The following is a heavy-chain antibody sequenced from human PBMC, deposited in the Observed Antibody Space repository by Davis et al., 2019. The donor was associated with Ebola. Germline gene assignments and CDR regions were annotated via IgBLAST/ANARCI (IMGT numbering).Heavy chain of an antibody. Sequence: PGGSLRLSCAASGFTFSSYAMSWVRQAPGKGLEWVSSISGGGETTYYADSVKGRFTISRDNSKNTLFLQMDTMRADDTAVYYCARSGLSFGVVKYHYGMDVWGKGTTVTVSS. CDR1: GFTFSSYA. J-gene: IGHJ6*04. CDR3: ARSGLSFGVVKYHYGMDV. CDR2: ISGGGETT. D-gene: IGHD3-3*01. V-gene: IGHV3-23*01.